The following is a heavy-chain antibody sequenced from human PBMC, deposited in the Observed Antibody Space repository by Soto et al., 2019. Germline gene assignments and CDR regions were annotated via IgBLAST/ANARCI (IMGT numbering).Heavy chain of an antibody. V-gene: IGHV3-30-3*01. D-gene: IGHD3-10*01. CDR1: GFTFSEYA. CDR3: ARAQCYFTYGNSADN. CDR2: IAYDGSNK. J-gene: IGHJ4*02. Sequence: QVQLVESGGGVVQPGNSLRLSCVASGFTFSEYAMDWVRQAPGEGLEWVAVIAYDGSNKYYTDFVKGRFTISRDNSKNTLYLQMDTLGKEDTAMYYCARAQCYFTYGNSADNWGPGTLVTVSS.